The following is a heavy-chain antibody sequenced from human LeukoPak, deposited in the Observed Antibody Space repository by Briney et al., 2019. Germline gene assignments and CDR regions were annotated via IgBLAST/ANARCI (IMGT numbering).Heavy chain of an antibody. J-gene: IGHJ6*02. V-gene: IGHV3-53*01. CDR3: MDV. CDR2: IYTGGNT. Sequence: GGSLRLSCAASGFTVSATYMNWVRQAPGKGLGWVSIIYTGGNTYYADSVKGRFTISRDISKNTLYLQMNSLRAEDTALYVAMDVWGQGTTVTVSS. D-gene: IGHD5-12*01. CDR1: GFTVSATY.